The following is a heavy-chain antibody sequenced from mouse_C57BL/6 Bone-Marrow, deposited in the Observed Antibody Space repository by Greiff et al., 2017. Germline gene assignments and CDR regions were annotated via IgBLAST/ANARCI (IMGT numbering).Heavy chain of an antibody. CDR1: GYTFTSYW. Sequence: VQLQQPGAELVKPGASVKMSCKASGYTFTSYWITWVKQRPGQGLEWIGDIYPGSGSTNYNEKFKSKATLTVDTSSSTAYMQLSSLTSEDSAVYYSARYRYGSSVYYYAMDYWGQGTSVTVSS. CDR2: IYPGSGST. V-gene: IGHV1-55*01. J-gene: IGHJ4*01. CDR3: ARYRYGSSVYYYAMDY. D-gene: IGHD1-1*01.